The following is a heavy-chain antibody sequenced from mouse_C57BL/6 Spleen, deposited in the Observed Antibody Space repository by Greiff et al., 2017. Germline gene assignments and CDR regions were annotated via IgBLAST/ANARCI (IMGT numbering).Heavy chain of an antibody. J-gene: IGHJ3*01. V-gene: IGHV1-69*01. Sequence: VQLQQPGAELVMPGASVKLSCKASGYTFTTYWMHWGKQRPGRGLEWIGEIDPSDSYNNYNQKFKGKSTLTVDKSSRTAYMQLSSLTSEDSAVYYCARPYDYDDGGFAYWGQGTLVTVSA. CDR3: ARPYDYDDGGFAY. D-gene: IGHD2-4*01. CDR2: IDPSDSYN. CDR1: GYTFTTYW.